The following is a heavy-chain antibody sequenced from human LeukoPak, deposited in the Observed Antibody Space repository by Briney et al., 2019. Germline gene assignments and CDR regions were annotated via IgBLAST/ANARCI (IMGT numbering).Heavy chain of an antibody. CDR2: IKQDGSEK. Sequence: PGGSLRLSCAASGFTFSSYWMSWVRQAPGKGLEWVANIKQDGSEKYYVDSVKGRFTISRDNAKNSLYLQMNSLRAEDTAVYYCARRWTHYYDSSGYYYWAFDYWGQGTLVTVSS. J-gene: IGHJ4*02. V-gene: IGHV3-7*01. D-gene: IGHD3-22*01. CDR1: GFTFSSYW. CDR3: ARRWTHYYDSSGYYYWAFDY.